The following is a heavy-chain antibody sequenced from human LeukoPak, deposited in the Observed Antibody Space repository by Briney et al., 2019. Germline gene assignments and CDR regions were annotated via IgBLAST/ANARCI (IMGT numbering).Heavy chain of an antibody. D-gene: IGHD3-10*01. CDR3: ARGPLLWFGELLHIYDY. CDR1: GGSISSSSYY. V-gene: IGHV4-39*07. CDR2: IYYSGST. Sequence: SETLSLTCTVSGGSISSSSYYWGWIRQPPGKGLEWIGSIYYSGSTYYNPSLKSRVTISVDTSKNQFSLKLSSVTAADTAVYYCARGPLLWFGELLHIYDYWGQGTLVTVSS. J-gene: IGHJ4*02.